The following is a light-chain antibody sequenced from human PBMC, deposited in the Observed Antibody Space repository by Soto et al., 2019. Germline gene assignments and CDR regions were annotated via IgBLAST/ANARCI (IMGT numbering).Light chain of an antibody. J-gene: IGLJ3*02. Sequence: QSALTQPASVSGSPGQSITISCTGTSSDVGGYNYVSWYQQHPGKASKLMIYEVTNRPSGVSTRFTGSKSGNTASLNISGLQAEDAADYYCSSYTGSNSWVFGGGTELTVL. V-gene: IGLV2-14*01. CDR1: SSDVGGYNY. CDR3: SSYTGSNSWV. CDR2: EVT.